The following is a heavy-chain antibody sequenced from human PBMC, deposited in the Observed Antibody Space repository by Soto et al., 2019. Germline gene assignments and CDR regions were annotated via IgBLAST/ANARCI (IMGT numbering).Heavy chain of an antibody. CDR3: ARQRSHICDS. CDR1: VYKFDSAW. J-gene: IGHJ4*02. V-gene: IGHV5-51*01. CDR2: IKPGTSDI. D-gene: IGHD2-15*01. Sequence: GQSLKISGKVVVYKFDSAWIGCVRQMPGKGLEWIGIIKPGTSDIRYSPSGRRHVTSSADEAVSTAYLQWSSLKASDTAMYYCARQRSHICDSWGQGTLVTV.